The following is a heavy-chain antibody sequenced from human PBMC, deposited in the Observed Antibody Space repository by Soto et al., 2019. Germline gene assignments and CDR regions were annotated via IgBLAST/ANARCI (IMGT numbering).Heavy chain of an antibody. CDR3: ARGPGRGDIVATVHRRDYYYYMDV. J-gene: IGHJ6*03. CDR1: GGSFSGYY. CDR2: INHSGST. V-gene: IGHV4-34*01. Sequence: SETLSLTCAVYGGSFSGYYWSWIRQPPGKGLEWIGEINHSGSTNYNPSLKSRVTISVDTSKNQFSLKLSSVTAADTAVHYCARGPGRGDIVATVHRRDYYYYMDVWGKGTTVTVSS. D-gene: IGHD5-12*01.